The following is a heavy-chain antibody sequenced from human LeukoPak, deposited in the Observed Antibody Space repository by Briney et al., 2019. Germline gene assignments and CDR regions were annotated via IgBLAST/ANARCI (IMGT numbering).Heavy chain of an antibody. J-gene: IGHJ4*02. CDR2: IYYSGST. CDR3: ARGSSWYDY. D-gene: IGHD6-13*01. Sequence: PSETLSLTCTVSGGSISSGDYYWSWIRQPPGKGLEWIGYIYYSGSTYYNPSLKSRVTMSIDTSKNQFSLKLSSVTAADTAVYYCARGSSWYDYWGQGTLVTVSS. CDR1: GGSISSGDYY. V-gene: IGHV4-30-4*01.